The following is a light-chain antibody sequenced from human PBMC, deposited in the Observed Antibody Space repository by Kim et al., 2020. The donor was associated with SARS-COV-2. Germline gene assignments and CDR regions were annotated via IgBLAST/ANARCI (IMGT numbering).Light chain of an antibody. V-gene: IGKV3-15*01. CDR3: QETDQPPPST. CDR2: SAS. J-gene: IGKJ2*01. Sequence: ALAPRLLIYSASHSVTGVPDRFSGIGSGSEFTLTITSLQSEDFATYYGQETDQPPPSTFGQGTKLEI.